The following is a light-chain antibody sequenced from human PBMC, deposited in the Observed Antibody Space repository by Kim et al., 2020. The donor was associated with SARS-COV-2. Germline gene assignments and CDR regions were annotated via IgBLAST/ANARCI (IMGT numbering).Light chain of an antibody. CDR2: SII. Sequence: PERTFRLTGASSTGAVTSASCPIWFQVKPGQAPRPLIYSIIDKHSWTPARFSGALRGVKAALTLSGVQPEDEADYYCLLYCGGARVFGGGTHLTVL. J-gene: IGLJ3*02. CDR1: TGAVTSASC. CDR3: LLYCGGARV. V-gene: IGLV7-43*01.